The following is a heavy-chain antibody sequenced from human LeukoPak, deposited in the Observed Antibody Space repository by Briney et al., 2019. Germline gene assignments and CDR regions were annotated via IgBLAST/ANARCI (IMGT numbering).Heavy chain of an antibody. CDR2: ISYDGSNK. J-gene: IGHJ6*02. CDR1: GFTFSSYA. Sequence: GGSLRLSCAASGFTFSSYAMHWVRQAPGKGLEWVAVISYDGSNKYYADSVKGRFTISRDNSKNTLYLQMNSLRAEDTAVYYCARDLHYYDFWSGYSNPYYYCGMDVWGQGTTVTVS. CDR3: ARDLHYYDFWSGYSNPYYYCGMDV. D-gene: IGHD3-3*01. V-gene: IGHV3-30-3*01.